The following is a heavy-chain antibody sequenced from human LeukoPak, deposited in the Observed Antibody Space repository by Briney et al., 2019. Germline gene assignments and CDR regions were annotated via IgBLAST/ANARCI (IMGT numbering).Heavy chain of an antibody. V-gene: IGHV3-21*01. Sequence: GGSLRLSCAASGFTFSSYSMNWVRQAPGKGLEWVSSISSSSSYIYYADSVKGRFTISRDNAKNSLYLQMNSLRAEDTAVYYCASRSRASGYDYESPFDPWGQETLVTVSS. J-gene: IGHJ5*02. CDR2: ISSSSSYI. D-gene: IGHD5-12*01. CDR1: GFTFSSYS. CDR3: ASRSRASGYDYESPFDP.